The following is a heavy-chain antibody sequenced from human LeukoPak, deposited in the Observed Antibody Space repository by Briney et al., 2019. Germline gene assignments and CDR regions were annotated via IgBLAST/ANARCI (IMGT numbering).Heavy chain of an antibody. CDR3: AKDDAWLRFGE. Sequence: GGSLRLSCVASGFSFSSHTMNWVRQAPGKGLEWVSGISPSGDITYYADSVKGRFTISRDNSKNTLYLEVISLTAEDTAVYYCAKDDAWLRFGEWSQGTLVTVSS. D-gene: IGHD3-10*01. CDR2: ISPSGDIT. CDR1: GFSFSSHT. J-gene: IGHJ4*02. V-gene: IGHV3-23*01.